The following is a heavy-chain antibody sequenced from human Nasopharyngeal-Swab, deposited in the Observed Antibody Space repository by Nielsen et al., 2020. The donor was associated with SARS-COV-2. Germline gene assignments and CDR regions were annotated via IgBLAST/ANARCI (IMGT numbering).Heavy chain of an antibody. CDR3: ARTLGGGSYYYYYTDL. V-gene: IGHV3-48*02. J-gene: IGHJ2*01. CDR2: ISSSSDII. CDR1: GFTFTTYA. D-gene: IGHD1-26*01. Sequence: GGSLRLSCAPSGFTFTTYAMNWVRQAPGKGLEWISYISSSSDIIHYADSVRGRFTVSRDNAKTSLYLQMNSLTDEDTAVYYCARTLGGGSYYYYYTDLWGRGTLVTVSS.